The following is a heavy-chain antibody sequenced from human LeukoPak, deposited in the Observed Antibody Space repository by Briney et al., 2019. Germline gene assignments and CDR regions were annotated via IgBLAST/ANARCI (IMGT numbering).Heavy chain of an antibody. V-gene: IGHV3-23*01. CDR2: ISGSGGSP. CDR3: AKERSDYGDYYFDS. D-gene: IGHD4-17*01. CDR1: GFTFSSYS. J-gene: IGHJ4*02. Sequence: GGSLRLSCAASGFTFSSYSMSWVRQAPGRDLEWVSAISGSGGSPYYADSVKGRFTISRDNSKNTLYLRMNSLRAEDAAVYYCAKERSDYGDYYFDSWGQGTLVTVSS.